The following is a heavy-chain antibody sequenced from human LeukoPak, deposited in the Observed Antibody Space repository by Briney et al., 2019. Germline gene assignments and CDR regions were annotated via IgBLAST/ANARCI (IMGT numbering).Heavy chain of an antibody. Sequence: ASVKVSCKASGYTFTCYYMHWVRQAPGQGLEWMGWIDPNSGGTNYAQKFQGRVTMTRDTSISTAYMELSRLRSDDTAVYYCARDPQLVQSPYYFDYWGQGTLVTVSS. D-gene: IGHD6-13*01. V-gene: IGHV1-2*02. CDR3: ARDPQLVQSPYYFDY. CDR1: GYTFTCYY. CDR2: IDPNSGGT. J-gene: IGHJ4*02.